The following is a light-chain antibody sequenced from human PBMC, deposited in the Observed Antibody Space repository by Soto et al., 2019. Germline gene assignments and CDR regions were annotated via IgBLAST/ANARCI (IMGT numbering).Light chain of an antibody. CDR1: QTISSW. Sequence: DIQMTQSPSTLSGSVGDRVTITCRASQTISSWLAWYQQKPGKAPKLLIYDVSSLQSGVPSRFSGSGSGTEFTLTISSLQPEDFATYYCQQSYSSPPTFGQGTKVDIK. CDR3: QQSYSSPPT. CDR2: DVS. V-gene: IGKV1-5*01. J-gene: IGKJ1*01.